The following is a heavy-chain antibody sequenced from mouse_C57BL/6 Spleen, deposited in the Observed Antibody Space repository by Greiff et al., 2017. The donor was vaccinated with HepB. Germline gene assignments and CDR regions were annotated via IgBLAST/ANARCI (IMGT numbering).Heavy chain of an antibody. CDR2: IYPSDSET. Sequence: QVQLQQPGAELVRPGSSVKLSCKASGYTFTSYWMDWVKQRPGQGLEWIGNIYPSDSETHYNQKFKDKATLTVDKSSSTAYMQLSSLTSEDSAVYYCAREYYGSSPWFAYWGQGTLVTVSA. V-gene: IGHV1-61*01. CDR1: GYTFTSYW. J-gene: IGHJ3*01. D-gene: IGHD1-1*01. CDR3: AREYYGSSPWFAY.